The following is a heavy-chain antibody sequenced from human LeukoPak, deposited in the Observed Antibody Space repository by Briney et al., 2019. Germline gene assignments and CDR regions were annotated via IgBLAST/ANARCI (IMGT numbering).Heavy chain of an antibody. CDR1: GGAFSGYY. CDR2: INHSGST. CDR3: ARRNGQDIVATFRRRYYFDY. D-gene: IGHD5-12*01. V-gene: IGHV4-34*01. J-gene: IGHJ4*02. Sequence: SETLSLTCAVSGGAFSGYYCSWSRQPPGKGLEWGGGINHSGSTNYNPSLKSRVTISIDTSKNRFSLKLSSVTAADTAVYYCARRNGQDIVATFRRRYYFDYWGQGTLVTVSS.